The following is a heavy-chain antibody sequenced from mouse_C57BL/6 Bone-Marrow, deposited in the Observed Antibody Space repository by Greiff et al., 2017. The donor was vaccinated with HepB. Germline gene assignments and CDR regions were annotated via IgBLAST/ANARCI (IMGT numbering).Heavy chain of an antibody. V-gene: IGHV1-26*01. Sequence: EVQLKHSGPELVKPGASVKISCKASGYTFTDYYMNWVKQSHGKSLEWIGDINPNNGGTSYNQKFKGKATLTVDKSSSTAYMELRSLTSEDSAVYYCARDVAYYCDYWCQGTTLTVSS. CDR3: ARDVAYYCDY. CDR2: INPNNGGT. J-gene: IGHJ2*01. CDR1: GYTFTDYY.